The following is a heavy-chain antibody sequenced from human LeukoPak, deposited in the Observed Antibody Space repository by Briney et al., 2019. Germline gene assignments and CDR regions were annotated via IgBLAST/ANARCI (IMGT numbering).Heavy chain of an antibody. CDR3: GIGDFLTGHGAFDI. CDR1: GGSISSGGYS. CDR2: IYHSGST. Sequence: SQSLSLTCAVSGGSISSGGYSWSWIRQPPGKGLEWFGYIYHSGSTYYNPSLKSRVTISVDRSKNQFSLKLSSVTAADTAVYYCGIGDFLTGHGAFDIWGQATMVTVSS. J-gene: IGHJ3*02. D-gene: IGHD3-9*01. V-gene: IGHV4-30-2*01.